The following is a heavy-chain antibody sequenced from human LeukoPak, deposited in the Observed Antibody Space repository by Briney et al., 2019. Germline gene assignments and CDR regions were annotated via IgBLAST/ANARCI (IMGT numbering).Heavy chain of an antibody. CDR3: ARGLQLYSWFDP. CDR1: GFTFNNYA. J-gene: IGHJ5*02. V-gene: IGHV3-23*01. Sequence: PGGSLRLSCAASGFTFNNYAMNWVRQAPGKGLEWVSVISGSGGTTYYADSVKGRLTISRDSSKNTLYLQMNSLRAEDTAVYYCARGLQLYSWFDPWGQGTLVTVSS. D-gene: IGHD4-11*01. CDR2: ISGSGGTT.